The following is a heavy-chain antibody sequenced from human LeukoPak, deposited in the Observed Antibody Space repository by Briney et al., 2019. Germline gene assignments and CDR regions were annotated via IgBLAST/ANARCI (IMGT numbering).Heavy chain of an antibody. V-gene: IGHV4-61*02. CDR2: IYTSGST. CDR1: GGSISSGSYY. D-gene: IGHD3-10*01. Sequence: SETLSLTCTVSGGSISSGSYYWSWIRQPAGKGLEWIGRIYTSGSTNYNPSLKSRVTISVDTSKNQFSLKLSSVTAADTAVYYCARETLRSGSYRWGQGTLVTVSS. CDR3: ARETLRSGSYR. J-gene: IGHJ4*02.